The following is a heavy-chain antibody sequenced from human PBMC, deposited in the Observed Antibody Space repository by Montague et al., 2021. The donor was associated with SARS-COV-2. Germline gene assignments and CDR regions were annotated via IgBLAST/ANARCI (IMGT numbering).Heavy chain of an antibody. J-gene: IGHJ4*02. V-gene: IGHV4-38-2*02. CDR2: IYHSGST. CDR1: GYSISSGYY. D-gene: IGHD3-3*01. CDR3: ARDVRYYDFWSGRAQTSPDY. Sequence: SETLSLTCTVSGYSISSGYYWGWIRQPPWKGLEWIGSIYHSGSTYYNPXXKSRVTISVDTSKNQFSLKLSSVTAADTAVYYCARDVRYYDFWSGRAQTSPDYWGQGTLVTVSS.